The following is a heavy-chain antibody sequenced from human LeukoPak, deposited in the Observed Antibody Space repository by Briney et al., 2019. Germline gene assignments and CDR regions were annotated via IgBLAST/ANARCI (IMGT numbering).Heavy chain of an antibody. D-gene: IGHD6-13*01. V-gene: IGHV3-30-3*01. CDR1: GFTFSSYA. CDR2: ISYDGSNK. J-gene: IGHJ6*02. Sequence: QPGRSLRLSCAASGFTFSSYAMHWVRQAPGKGLEWVAVISYDGSNKYYADSVKGRFTISRDNSKNTLYLQMNSLRAEDTAVYYCARELSSDRYSSTMTDYYYGMDVWGQGTTVTVSS. CDR3: ARELSSDRYSSTMTDYYYGMDV.